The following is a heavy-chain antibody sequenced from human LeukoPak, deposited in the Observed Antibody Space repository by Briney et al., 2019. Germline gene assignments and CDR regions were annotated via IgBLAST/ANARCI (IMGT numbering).Heavy chain of an antibody. J-gene: IGHJ4*02. CDR3: AKAPHSDNWSPNF. CDR1: GFTFSNFA. V-gene: IGHV3-23*01. Sequence: GGSLRLSCAASGFTFSNFAMSWVRQAPGKGLEWVSVISESGATRNYADSVKGRFTISRDNSKNTLYLQMNSLRAEDTAVYYCAKAPHSDNWSPNFWGQGTLATVSS. CDR2: ISESGATR. D-gene: IGHD1-1*01.